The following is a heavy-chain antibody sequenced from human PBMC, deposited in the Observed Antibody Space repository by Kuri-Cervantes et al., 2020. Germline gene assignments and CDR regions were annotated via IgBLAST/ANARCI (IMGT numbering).Heavy chain of an antibody. V-gene: IGHV2-5*02. J-gene: IGHJ4*02. CDR2: IYWDDDK. CDR1: GFSRSTSGVG. Sequence: SGPTLVKPTQTLTLTCSFSGFSRSTSGVGVGWIRQPPGKALEWLALIYWDDDKRYSPSLKSRLTITKDTSKNQVVLTMTNMDPVDTATYYCAPRGKPSQEPVPRSTSCYKGYWGQGTLVTVSS. CDR3: APRGKPSQEPVPRSTSCYKGY. D-gene: IGHD2-2*02.